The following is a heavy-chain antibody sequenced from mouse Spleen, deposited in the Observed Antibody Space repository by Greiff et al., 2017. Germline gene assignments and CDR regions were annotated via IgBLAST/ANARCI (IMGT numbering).Heavy chain of an antibody. CDR3: ARERRPYYAMDY. Sequence: EVQGVESGGGLVKLGGSLKLSCAASGFTFSSYAMSWVRQTPEKRLEWVATISSGGGNTYYPDSVKGRFTISRDNAKNTLYLQMSSLKSEDTAMYYCARERRPYYAMDYWGQGTSVTVSS. D-gene: IGHD1-2*01. V-gene: IGHV5-9-3*01. CDR2: ISSGGGNT. J-gene: IGHJ4*01. CDR1: GFTFSSYA.